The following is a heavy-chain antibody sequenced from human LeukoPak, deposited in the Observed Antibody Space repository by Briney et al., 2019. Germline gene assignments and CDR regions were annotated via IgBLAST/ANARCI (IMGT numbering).Heavy chain of an antibody. CDR2: ISSSSSYI. D-gene: IGHD6-19*01. V-gene: IGHV3-21*01. CDR1: GFTFSSYS. J-gene: IGHJ4*02. Sequence: GGSLRLSCAASGFTFSSYSMNWVRQAPGKGLEWVSSISSSSSYIDNADSVKGRFTISRDNAKNSLYLQMNSLRAEDTAVYYCAKDHLGVAVAGTWGYFDYWGQGTLVTVSS. CDR3: AKDHLGVAVAGTWGYFDY.